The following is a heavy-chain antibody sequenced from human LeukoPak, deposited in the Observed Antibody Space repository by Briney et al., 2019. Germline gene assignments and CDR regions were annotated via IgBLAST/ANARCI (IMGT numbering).Heavy chain of an antibody. J-gene: IGHJ6*02. D-gene: IGHD3-3*01. CDR3: ARHIKAVWSGYYYYYYGMDV. V-gene: IGHV4-34*01. CDR1: GGSFSGYY. CDR2: INHSGST. Sequence: SETLSLTCAVYGGSFSGYYWSWIRQPPGKGLEWIGEINHSGSTNYNPSLKSRVTISVDTSKNQFSLKLSSVTAADTAVYYCARHIKAVWSGYYYYYYGMDVWGQGTTVTVSS.